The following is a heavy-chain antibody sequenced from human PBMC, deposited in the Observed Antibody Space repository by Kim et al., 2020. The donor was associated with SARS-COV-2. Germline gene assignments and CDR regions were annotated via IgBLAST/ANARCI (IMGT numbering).Heavy chain of an antibody. CDR1: GFTFSSYG. D-gene: IGHD3-22*01. Sequence: GGSLRLSCAASGFTFSSYGMHWVRQAPGKGLEWVAVIWYDGSNKYYADSVKGRFTISRDNSKNTLYLQMNSLRAEDTAVYYCARDFSSGRNDEPYYYYGMDVWGQGTTVTVSS. J-gene: IGHJ6*02. CDR3: ARDFSSGRNDEPYYYYGMDV. V-gene: IGHV3-33*01. CDR2: IWYDGSNK.